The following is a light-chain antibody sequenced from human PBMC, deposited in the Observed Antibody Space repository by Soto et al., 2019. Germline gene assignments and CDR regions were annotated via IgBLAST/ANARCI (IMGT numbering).Light chain of an antibody. Sequence: EIVMTQSPATQSVSPGERATLSCRASQSVGGSLAWYQQKPAQAPRLLIYDVSTRATGIPARFSGSGSGTEFTLTISSLQSEDFAVYYCQQYNKWPLFAFGPGTKVDSK. CDR3: QQYNKWPLFA. CDR1: QSVGGS. J-gene: IGKJ3*01. CDR2: DVS. V-gene: IGKV3-15*01.